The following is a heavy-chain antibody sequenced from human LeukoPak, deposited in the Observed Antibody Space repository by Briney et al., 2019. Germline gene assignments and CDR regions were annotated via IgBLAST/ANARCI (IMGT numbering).Heavy chain of an antibody. D-gene: IGHD3-3*01. V-gene: IGHV1-24*01. J-gene: IGHJ6*03. CDR3: ARGRSPGYDFWSGYYTSRKNYYYYMDV. CDR1: GYTLTELS. CDR2: FDPEDGET. Sequence: ASVKVSCKVSGYTLTELSMHWVRQAPGKGLEWMGGFDPEDGETIYAQKFQGRVTMTEDTSTDTAYMELSSLRSEDTAVYYCARGRSPGYDFWSGYYTSRKNYYYYMDVWGKGTTVTVSS.